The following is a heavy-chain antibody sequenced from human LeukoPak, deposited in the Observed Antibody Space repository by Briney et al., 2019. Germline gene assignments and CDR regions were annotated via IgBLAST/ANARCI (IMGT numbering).Heavy chain of an antibody. D-gene: IGHD3-10*01. CDR3: ARDAPSYGSGSPRDY. Sequence: GGSLRLSCAASGFSFSTYWMSWVRQAPGKGLEWVANIKQDGSEKYYVDSVKGRFTISRDNAKNSLYLQMNSLRAEDTAVYYCARDAPSYGSGSPRDYWGQGTLVTVSS. J-gene: IGHJ4*02. V-gene: IGHV3-7*01. CDR1: GFSFSTYW. CDR2: IKQDGSEK.